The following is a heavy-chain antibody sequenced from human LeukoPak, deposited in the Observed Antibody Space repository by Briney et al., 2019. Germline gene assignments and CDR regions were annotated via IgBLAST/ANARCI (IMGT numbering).Heavy chain of an antibody. CDR2: ISSSSSYI. CDR1: GFTFSSYS. D-gene: IGHD3-22*01. CDR3: ARDGPPSYYYDSSGYYGMWD. J-gene: IGHJ4*02. V-gene: IGHV3-21*01. Sequence: GGSLRLSCAASGFTFSSYSMNWVRQAPGKGLEWVSSISSSSSYIYYADSVKGRFTISRDNAKNSLYLQMNSLRAEDTAVYYCARDGPPSYYYDSSGYYGMWDWGQGTLVTVSS.